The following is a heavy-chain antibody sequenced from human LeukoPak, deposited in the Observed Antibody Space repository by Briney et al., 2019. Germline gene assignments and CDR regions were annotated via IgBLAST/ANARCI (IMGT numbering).Heavy chain of an antibody. CDR1: GFTFSSYA. CDR2: ISGSGGST. D-gene: IGHD2-2*01. V-gene: IGHV3-23*01. CDR3: AKDRNAQYYFDY. J-gene: IGHJ4*02. Sequence: AGGSQRLSCAASGFTFSSYAMSWVRQAPGKGLEWVSAISGSGGSTYYADSVKGRFTISRDNSKNTLYLQMNSLRAEDTAVYYCAKDRNAQYYFDYWGQGTLVTVSS.